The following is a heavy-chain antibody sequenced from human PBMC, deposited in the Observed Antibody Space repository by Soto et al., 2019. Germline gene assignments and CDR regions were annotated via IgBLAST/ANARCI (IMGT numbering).Heavy chain of an antibody. CDR3: ARDNLAYCSSTSCYLYY. D-gene: IGHD2-2*01. J-gene: IGHJ4*02. V-gene: IGHV3-21*01. CDR2: ISSSSSYI. CDR1: GFTFSSYS. Sequence: LRLSCAASGFTFSSYSMNWVRQAPGKGLEWVSSISSSSSYIYYADSVKGRFTISRDNAKNSLYLQMNSLRAEDTAVYYCARDNLAYCSSTSCYLYYWGQGTLVTVSS.